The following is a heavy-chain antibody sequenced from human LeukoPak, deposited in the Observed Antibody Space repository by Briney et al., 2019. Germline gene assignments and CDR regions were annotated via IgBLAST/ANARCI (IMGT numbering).Heavy chain of an antibody. CDR1: GFTFSSYS. CDR2: ISRSSSTI. V-gene: IGHV3-48*02. Sequence: PGGSLRLSCAASGFTFSSYSMNWVRQAPGKGLEWVSYISRSSSTIYYAESVKGRFPISRDNAKNSLYLQMNSLRDEDTAVYYCARDGMVRGVIIWDAFDIWDQGTMVTVTS. D-gene: IGHD3-10*01. J-gene: IGHJ3*02. CDR3: ARDGMVRGVIIWDAFDI.